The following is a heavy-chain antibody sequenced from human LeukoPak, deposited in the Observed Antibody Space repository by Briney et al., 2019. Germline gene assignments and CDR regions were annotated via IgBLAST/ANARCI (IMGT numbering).Heavy chain of an antibody. J-gene: IGHJ5*02. V-gene: IGHV4-61*02. Sequence: TLSLTCTVSGGSISSSSYYWSWIRQPAGKGLEWIGRIYTSGSTNYNPSLKSRVTMSVDTSKNQFSLKLSSVTAADTAVYYCARDDPADYYYDSSGPFDPWGQGTLVTVSS. CDR2: IYTSGST. CDR3: ARDDPADYYYDSSGPFDP. CDR1: GGSISSSSYY. D-gene: IGHD3-22*01.